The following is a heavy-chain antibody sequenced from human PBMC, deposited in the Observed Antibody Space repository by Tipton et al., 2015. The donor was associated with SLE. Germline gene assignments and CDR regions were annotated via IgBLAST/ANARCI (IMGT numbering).Heavy chain of an antibody. V-gene: IGHV4-59*01. CDR1: GGSMGTYY. J-gene: IGHJ4*02. CDR3: AGDYESVSYRFDC. D-gene: IGHD3-10*01. CDR2: IYYAGTT. Sequence: TLSLTCSVYGGSMGTYYWSWIRQSPESGVEWIGNIYYAGTTNYNPSLVSRVTMSVDTSINKIFLRVSSVTAADTTVYYGAGDYESVSYRFDCWGQGTLGTVSS.